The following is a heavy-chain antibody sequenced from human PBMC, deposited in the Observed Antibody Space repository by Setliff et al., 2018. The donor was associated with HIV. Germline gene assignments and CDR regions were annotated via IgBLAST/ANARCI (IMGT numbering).Heavy chain of an antibody. CDR1: GGSISGYY. V-gene: IGHV4-59*01. J-gene: IGHJ5*02. CDR3: ARGAYYNFWSGYSAGGGSLGP. Sequence: PSETLSLTCSVSGGSISGYYWNWVRQPPGKGLEWMGYIYYSGSTDYNPALKRRVTISLDPSKNQLSLKLSSVTAADTAVYYCARGAYYNFWSGYSAGGGSLGPWGQGTLVTVSS. CDR2: IYYSGST. D-gene: IGHD3-3*01.